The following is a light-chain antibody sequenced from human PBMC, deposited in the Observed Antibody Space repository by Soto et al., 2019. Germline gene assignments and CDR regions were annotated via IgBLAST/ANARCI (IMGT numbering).Light chain of an antibody. CDR1: QSVSSY. J-gene: IGKJ5*01. V-gene: IGKV3-11*01. CDR3: QQRSDWPPIT. CDR2: DAS. Sequence: EIVLTQSPATLSLSPGERATLSCRASQSVSSYLVWYQQKPGQAPRLLIYDASNRATGIPARFSGSGSGTDFTLTIRRLEPEDFAVYYCQQRSDWPPITFGQGTRLEIK.